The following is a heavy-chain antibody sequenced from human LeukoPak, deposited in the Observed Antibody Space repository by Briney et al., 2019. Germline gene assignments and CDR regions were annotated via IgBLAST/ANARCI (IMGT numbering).Heavy chain of an antibody. CDR1: GFTVSSNY. D-gene: IGHD6-13*01. V-gene: IGHV3-53*01. CDR2: IYSGGST. CDR3: ARDEAAAGTTYPDY. Sequence: GGSLRLSCAASGFTVSSNYMSWVRQAPGKGLEWVSVIYSGGSTYYADSVKGRFTFSRDNSKNTLYLQMNSLRAEDTAVYYCARDEAAAGTTYPDYWGQGTLVTVSS. J-gene: IGHJ4*02.